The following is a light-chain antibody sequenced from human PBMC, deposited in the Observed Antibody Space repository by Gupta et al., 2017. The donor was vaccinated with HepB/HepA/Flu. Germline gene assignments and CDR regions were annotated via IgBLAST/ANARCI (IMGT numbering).Light chain of an antibody. CDR2: AAS. Sequence: DIQMTQSPSSLSASVGDRVTITCRASQSISSYLNWYQQKPGNAPKLLIYAASSLQSGVASRFSGSGCGTDVTLTISSRQQEDFAAYYCQQNDSTPAITFGQGTLLEIK. CDR1: QSISSY. V-gene: IGKV1-39*01. J-gene: IGKJ5*01. CDR3: QQNDSTPAIT.